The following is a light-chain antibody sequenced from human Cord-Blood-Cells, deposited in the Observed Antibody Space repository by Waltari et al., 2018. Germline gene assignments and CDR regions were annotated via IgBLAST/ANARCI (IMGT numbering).Light chain of an antibody. CDR1: SSDVGSYNR. J-gene: IGLJ3*02. Sequence: QSALTQPPSVSGSPGQSVTISCTGTSSDVGSYNRVSWYQQPPVTAPKLMIYEVSNRPSGVPDRFSGSKSGNTASLTISGLQAEDEADYYCSSYTSSSTWVFGGGTKLTVL. CDR3: SSYTSSSTWV. CDR2: EVS. V-gene: IGLV2-18*02.